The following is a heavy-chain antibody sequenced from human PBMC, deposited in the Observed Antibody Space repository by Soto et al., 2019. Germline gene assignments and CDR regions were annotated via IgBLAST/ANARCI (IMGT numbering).Heavy chain of an antibody. D-gene: IGHD3-16*01. V-gene: IGHV1-8*01. CDR1: GYTFTSYD. CDR3: ARLKKDYAVA. CDR2: MNPNSGNT. J-gene: IGHJ5*02. Sequence: QVQLVQSGAEVKKPGASVKVSCKASGYTFTSYDINWVRLATGQGLEWMGWMNPNSGNTAYAQKFQGRVTMPRNTSISTAYMELRSRSPEETAVYYRARLKKDYAVAWGPGTLVTVSS.